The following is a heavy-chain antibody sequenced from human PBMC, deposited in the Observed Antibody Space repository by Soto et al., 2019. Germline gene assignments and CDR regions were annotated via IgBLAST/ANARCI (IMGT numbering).Heavy chain of an antibody. Sequence: GEFLKISCMGSGYSFSNNWIGWVRQMPGKGLECMGTIYPGDSDTRYSPSFQGQVTISADKSISTAYLQWTSLQASDTAMYYCARLVGTGWYADIWGQGTMVTVSS. CDR1: GYSFSNNW. D-gene: IGHD6-19*01. CDR2: IYPGDSDT. J-gene: IGHJ3*02. CDR3: ARLVGTGWYADI. V-gene: IGHV5-51*01.